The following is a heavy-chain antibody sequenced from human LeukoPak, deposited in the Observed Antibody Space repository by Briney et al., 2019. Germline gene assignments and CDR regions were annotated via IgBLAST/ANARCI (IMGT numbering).Heavy chain of an antibody. D-gene: IGHD3-3*01. CDR3: ASMSPYDFWSGYYINPGAFDI. Sequence: ASVKVSCKASGYTFTGYYMHWVRQATGQGLEWMGWMNPNSGNTGYAQKFQGRVTMTRNTSISTAYMELSSLRSEDTAVYYCASMSPYDFWSGYYINPGAFDIWGQGTMVTVSS. V-gene: IGHV1-8*02. CDR2: MNPNSGNT. J-gene: IGHJ3*02. CDR1: GYTFTGYY.